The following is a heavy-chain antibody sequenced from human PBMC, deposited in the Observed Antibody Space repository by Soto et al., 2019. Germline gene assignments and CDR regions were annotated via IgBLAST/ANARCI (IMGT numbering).Heavy chain of an antibody. J-gene: IGHJ4*02. CDR1: RGSISSSSFY. D-gene: IGHD6-13*01. Sequence: QLQLQESGPGLVKPSETLSLTCTVSRGSISSSSFYWGWIRQPPGKGLESIGGIDYSGSTYYNPSLKSRVTISVDTSKNQFSLKLSSVTAADTAMHYCVSDARDLSIAAAQALHWGQETLVTVSS. CDR3: VSDARDLSIAAAQALH. V-gene: IGHV4-39*01. CDR2: IDYSGST.